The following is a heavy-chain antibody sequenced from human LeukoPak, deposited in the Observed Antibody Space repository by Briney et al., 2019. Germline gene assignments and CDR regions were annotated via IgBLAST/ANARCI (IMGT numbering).Heavy chain of an antibody. J-gene: IGHJ3*02. Sequence: ASVKVSCKASGYTFSSYGISWVRQAPGQGLEWMGWISAYNGNTNYAQKHRGRVTMTTDKSTSTAYMELSSLRSEDTAVYYCARGRIVGALGDAFDIWGQGTMVTVSS. CDR1: GYTFSSYG. D-gene: IGHD1-26*01. CDR2: ISAYNGNT. CDR3: ARGRIVGALGDAFDI. V-gene: IGHV1-18*01.